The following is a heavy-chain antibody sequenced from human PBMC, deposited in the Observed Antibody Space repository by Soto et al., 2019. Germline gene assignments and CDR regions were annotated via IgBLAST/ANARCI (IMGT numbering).Heavy chain of an antibody. CDR2: ISYDGSNK. CDR1: GFTFSSYA. Sequence: QVQLVESGGGVVQPGRSLRLSCAASGFTFSSYAMHWVRQAPGKGLECVAVISYDGSNKYYADSVKGRFTISRDNSKNTLYLQMNSLRAEDTAVYYCARDPGDYDRNYYYGMDVWGQGTTVTVSS. V-gene: IGHV3-30-3*01. J-gene: IGHJ6*02. CDR3: ARDPGDYDRNYYYGMDV. D-gene: IGHD4-17*01.